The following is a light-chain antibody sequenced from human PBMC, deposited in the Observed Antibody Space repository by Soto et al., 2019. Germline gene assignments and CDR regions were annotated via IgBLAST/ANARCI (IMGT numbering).Light chain of an antibody. CDR2: ASS. CDR3: QPLNHYPYT. Sequence: DIQLTQSPSFLSASVGDRVTITCRASQDIRSFLAWYQQKPGKAPKLLISASSTLQSGVTSRFSGSGSGTDFTLTDSSLQPEDCATSYCQPLNHYPYTFGQETKLYI. J-gene: IGKJ2*01. V-gene: IGKV1-9*01. CDR1: QDIRSF.